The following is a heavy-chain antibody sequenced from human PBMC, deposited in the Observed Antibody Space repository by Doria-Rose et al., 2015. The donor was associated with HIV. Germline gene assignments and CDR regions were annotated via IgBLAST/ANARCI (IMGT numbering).Heavy chain of an antibody. D-gene: IGHD3-3*01. J-gene: IGHJ4*02. Sequence: QRQESGGGLVQPGRSLRLSSRVFGFTFADSAINWVRQAPGKGLEWPGFIRSKAYGGTTEYAASLKDRFTISRDDSNTIAYLHMNSLKTEDTAVYFCTKSYNNFWSGSYYDYWGPGTRGNGSA. V-gene: IGHV3-49*04. CDR1: GFTFADSA. CDR3: TKSYNNFWSGSYYDY. CDR2: IRSKAYGGTT.